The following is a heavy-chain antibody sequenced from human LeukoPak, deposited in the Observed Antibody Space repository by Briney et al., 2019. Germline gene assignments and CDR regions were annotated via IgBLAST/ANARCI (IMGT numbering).Heavy chain of an antibody. CDR3: ARTSGSYSRPPYYYYYMDV. CDR2: ISAYNGNT. CDR1: GYTFTSYG. D-gene: IGHD1-26*01. V-gene: IGHV1-18*01. J-gene: IGHJ6*03. Sequence: GASVKVSCKASGYTFTSYGISWVRQAPGQGLEWMGWISAYNGNTNYAQKLQGRVTMTTDTSTSTAYMELRSLRSEDTAVYYCARTSGSYSRPPYYYYYMDVWGKGTTVTISS.